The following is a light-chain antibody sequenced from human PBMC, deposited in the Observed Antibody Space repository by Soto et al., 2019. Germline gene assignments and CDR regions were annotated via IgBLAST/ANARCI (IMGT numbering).Light chain of an antibody. CDR3: NSYTTSSTLV. V-gene: IGLV2-14*03. J-gene: IGLJ1*01. CDR1: SSDVGNYKY. Sequence: QSVLTQPASVSGSPGQSIAISCTGTSSDVGNYKYVSWYQQHPGKAHKLMIYDVSNRPSGVSNRFSGSESGNTASLTISGLQAEDEADYYCNSYTTSSTLVFGTGTKVTVL. CDR2: DVS.